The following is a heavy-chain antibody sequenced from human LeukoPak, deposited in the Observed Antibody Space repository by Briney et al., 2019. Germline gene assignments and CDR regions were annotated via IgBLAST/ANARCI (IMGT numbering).Heavy chain of an antibody. CDR1: GGSISSSYW. CDR2: VYHSVST. Sequence: SETLSLTCAVSGGSISSSYWWSWVRQPPGKGLEWIGEVYHSVSTNYYPSLKSRVTISIEKSKNQFSLKLSSVTAADTAVYYCAGAYCGGDCYSGRAFDIWGQGTMVTVSS. J-gene: IGHJ3*02. V-gene: IGHV4-4*02. D-gene: IGHD2-21*02. CDR3: AGAYCGGDCYSGRAFDI.